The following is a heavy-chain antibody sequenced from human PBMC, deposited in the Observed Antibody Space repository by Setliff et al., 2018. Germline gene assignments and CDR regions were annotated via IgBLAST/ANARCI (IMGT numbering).Heavy chain of an antibody. J-gene: IGHJ4*02. CDR2: VDPEDGET. CDR3: ATSYSGSYYGY. Sequence: ASVQVSCKVSGYRLIEVSMHWVRQAPGKGLEWMGGVDPEDGETIYAQKFQCRVTMTEDKYTDTAYMELSSRRSEDTAVYYCATSYSGSYYGYWGQGTLVTVSS. CDR1: GYRLIEVS. V-gene: IGHV1-24*01. D-gene: IGHD1-26*01.